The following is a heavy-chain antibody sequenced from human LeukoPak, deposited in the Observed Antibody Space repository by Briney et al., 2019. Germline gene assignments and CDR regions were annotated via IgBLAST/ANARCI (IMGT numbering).Heavy chain of an antibody. CDR2: INHSGST. J-gene: IGHJ6*02. CDR1: GGSFSGYY. V-gene: IGHV4-34*01. Sequence: SETLSLTCAVYGGSFSGYYWSWIRQPPGKGLEWIGEINHSGSTNYNPSLKSRVTISVDTSKNQFSLKLSSVTAADTAVYYCATSRGASGMDVWGQGTTVTVSS. CDR3: ATSRGASGMDV.